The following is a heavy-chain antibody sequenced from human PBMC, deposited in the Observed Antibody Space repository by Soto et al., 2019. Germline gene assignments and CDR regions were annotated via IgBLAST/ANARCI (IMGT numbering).Heavy chain of an antibody. Sequence: GGSLRLSCAASEFSFNVFVMHWVRQAPGKGLEWVAAVWNDGSSKDYADSVKGRFTISRDNSKNMLYLQMNSLRADDTAIYYCARGSSCYSTTCYNPAYFGPWGQGTLVTVSS. CDR2: VWNDGSSK. CDR1: EFSFNVFV. D-gene: IGHD2-2*02. J-gene: IGHJ5*02. V-gene: IGHV3-33*01. CDR3: ARGSSCYSTTCYNPAYFGP.